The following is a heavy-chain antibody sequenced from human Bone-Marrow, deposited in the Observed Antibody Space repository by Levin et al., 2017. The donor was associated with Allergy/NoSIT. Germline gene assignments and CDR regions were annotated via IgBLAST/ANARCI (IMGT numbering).Heavy chain of an antibody. CDR2: IWGDGSNK. CDR3: ASGYTYGSPFDY. J-gene: IGHJ4*02. D-gene: IGHD5-18*01. V-gene: IGHV3-33*01. Sequence: PGGSLRLSCAASGFTFSSYGMHWVRQAPGKGLEWVAVIWGDGSNKYYGDSVKGRFTISRDNSKNTLYLQMNSLRAEDTAVYYCASGYTYGSPFDYWGQGTLVTVSS. CDR1: GFTFSSYG.